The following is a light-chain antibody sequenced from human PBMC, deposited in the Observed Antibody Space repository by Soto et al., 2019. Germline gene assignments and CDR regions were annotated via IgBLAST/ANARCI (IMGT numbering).Light chain of an antibody. CDR1: QYISTK. CDR2: GAF. J-gene: IGKJ2*01. V-gene: IGKV3-20*01. CDR3: QQYGSSPPYT. Sequence: VLTQSPDSLSLSPGERATLSCRASQYISTKLAWYQQKPGQAPRLLFSGAFNRATDTPDRFSGSGSGTDFTLIISGVEAEDFAMYYCQQYGSSPPYTFGQGTKLEIK.